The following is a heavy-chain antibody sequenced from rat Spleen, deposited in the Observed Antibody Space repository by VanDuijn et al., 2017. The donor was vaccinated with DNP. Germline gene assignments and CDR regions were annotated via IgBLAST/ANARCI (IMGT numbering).Heavy chain of an antibody. Sequence: EVQLVESGGGLVQPGRSMKFSCAASGFIFSNYYMAWVRQAPGKGLEWVASISNTGDSTYYSDSVKGRFSISRDNAKSTLYLQMNSLSSEDTATYYCTRKYTTDYYWYFDFWGPGTMVTVSS. V-gene: IGHV5-25*01. D-gene: IGHD1-6*01. J-gene: IGHJ1*01. CDR1: GFIFSNYY. CDR3: TRKYTTDYYWYFDF. CDR2: ISNTGDST.